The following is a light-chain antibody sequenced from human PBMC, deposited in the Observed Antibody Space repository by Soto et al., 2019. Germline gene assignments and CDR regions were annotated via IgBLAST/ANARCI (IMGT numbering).Light chain of an antibody. V-gene: IGKV1-33*01. Sequence: DIQMTQFPPSLSASVGDRVTITCQANQDIKKYLNWYQQKPGKAPKLLIYDASNLEAGVPSRFTGRGTGTDFSFTISSLQTEDTATYFCQQYDSVPITFGQGTRLEIK. CDR3: QQYDSVPIT. CDR2: DAS. CDR1: QDIKKY. J-gene: IGKJ5*01.